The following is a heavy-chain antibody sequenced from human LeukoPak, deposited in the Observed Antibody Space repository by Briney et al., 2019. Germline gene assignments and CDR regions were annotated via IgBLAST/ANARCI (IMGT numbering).Heavy chain of an antibody. Sequence: GGSLTLSCAAAGVTLSDHHMDRVRQAPGKGLEGVGRTRDKARGYRTEYAASVKHRFTISRDESKTLVYLQMNSLKIEDTAVSYCARDGQEGDNSAFDIWGQGTVVTVYS. CDR1: GVTLSDHH. J-gene: IGHJ3*02. CDR2: TRDKARGYRT. V-gene: IGHV3-72*01. CDR3: ARDGQEGDNSAFDI. D-gene: IGHD3-22*01.